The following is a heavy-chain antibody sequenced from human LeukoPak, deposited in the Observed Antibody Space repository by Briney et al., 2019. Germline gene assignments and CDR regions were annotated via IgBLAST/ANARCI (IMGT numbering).Heavy chain of an antibody. Sequence: SETLSLTCDVSGGSITSGTHYWTWIRQPAGKGLEWLGRIFTSGSPTYNSSLKSRLTISIDKSKNQFSLKLTSVTAADTAVYYCARDKSPGIDYWGQGTLVTVSS. CDR2: IFTSGSP. V-gene: IGHV4-61*02. J-gene: IGHJ4*02. CDR3: ARDKSPGIDY. CDR1: GGSITSGTHY.